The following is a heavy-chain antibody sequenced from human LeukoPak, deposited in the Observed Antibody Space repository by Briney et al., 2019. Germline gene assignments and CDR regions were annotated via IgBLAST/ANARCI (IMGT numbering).Heavy chain of an antibody. CDR1: GFSFSSSW. CDR2: ISTDGSST. V-gene: IGHV3-74*01. Sequence: GGSLRLSCAASGFSFSSSWMHWVRQTPGKGLVWVARISTDGSSTSYADSVKGRFTISRDNAKNTVYLQVNTLRAEDTAVYHCARDVGELKNWGQGTLVTVSS. J-gene: IGHJ4*02. CDR3: ARDVGELKN. D-gene: IGHD3-10*01.